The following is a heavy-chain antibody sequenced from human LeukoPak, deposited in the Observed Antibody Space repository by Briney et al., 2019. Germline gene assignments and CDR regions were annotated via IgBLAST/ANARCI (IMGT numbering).Heavy chain of an antibody. J-gene: IGHJ5*02. D-gene: IGHD3-22*01. Sequence: SETLSLTCTVSNGSITSSAFDWGWIRQPPGKGLEWIGSILYSGSTYYNPSLKSRVTISVETSKNQFSLKLSSVTAADTAVYYCARDGVVAINWFDPWGQGTLVTVSS. CDR2: ILYSGST. CDR1: NGSITSSAFD. V-gene: IGHV4-39*07. CDR3: ARDGVVAINWFDP.